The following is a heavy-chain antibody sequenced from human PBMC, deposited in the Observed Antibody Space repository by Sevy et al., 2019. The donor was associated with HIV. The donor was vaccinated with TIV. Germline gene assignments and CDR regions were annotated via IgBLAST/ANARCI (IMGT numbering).Heavy chain of an antibody. D-gene: IGHD6-19*01. CDR3: TRDAGYSTGWYPSDY. V-gene: IGHV3-30-3*01. J-gene: IGHJ4*02. CDR1: GFSVSTHA. Sequence: GGSLRLSCAASGFSVSTHAMHWVRQAPGKGLEWVALISYDGSSKYYADSVNGRLTISRDNSKNTLYLQMSSLRPDDTAVYYCTRDAGYSTGWYPSDYWGQGTLVTVSS. CDR2: ISYDGSSK.